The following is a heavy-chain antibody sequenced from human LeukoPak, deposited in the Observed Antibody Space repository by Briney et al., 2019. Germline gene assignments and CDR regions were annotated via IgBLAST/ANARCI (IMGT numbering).Heavy chain of an antibody. CDR1: GGSFSGYY. CDR3: ARGGGSGGQTPYFDY. J-gene: IGHJ4*02. D-gene: IGHD3-10*01. CDR2: INHSGST. V-gene: IGHV4-34*01. Sequence: SETLSLTCAVYGGSFSGYYWSWIRQPPGKGLEWIGEINHSGSTNYNPSLKSRVTISVGTSKNQFSLKLSSVTAADTAVYYCARGGGSGGQTPYFDYWGQGTLVTVSS.